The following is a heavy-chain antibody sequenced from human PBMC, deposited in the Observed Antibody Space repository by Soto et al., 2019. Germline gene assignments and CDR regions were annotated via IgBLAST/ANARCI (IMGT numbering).Heavy chain of an antibody. Sequence: KGLEWVAVISYDGSNKYYPDSVQVRITISRDNSKNTLYLQMNSLRAEDTAVYYFFFQAEDGIRDTVPVSAFLLNRSSDL. CDR3: FFQAEDGIRDTVPVSAFLLNRSSDL. J-gene: IGHJ2*01. CDR2: ISYDGSNK. D-gene: IGHD2-15*01. V-gene: IGHV3-30-3*01.